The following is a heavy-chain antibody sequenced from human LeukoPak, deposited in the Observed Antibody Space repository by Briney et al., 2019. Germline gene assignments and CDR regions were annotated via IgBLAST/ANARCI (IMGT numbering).Heavy chain of an antibody. CDR1: GFTFSDYC. Sequence: GGSLRLSCAASGFTFSDYCMTYIRQAPGKGLEWVSEICSSGSSIYYADSVEGRFTISRDNSKNTLYLQMNSLRAEDTAVYYCARGAVAGLFDYWGQGTLVTVSS. CDR2: ICSSGSSI. D-gene: IGHD6-19*01. V-gene: IGHV3-11*04. J-gene: IGHJ4*02. CDR3: ARGAVAGLFDY.